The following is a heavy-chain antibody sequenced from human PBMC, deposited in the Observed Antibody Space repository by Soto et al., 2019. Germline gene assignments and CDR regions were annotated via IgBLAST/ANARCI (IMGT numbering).Heavy chain of an antibody. D-gene: IGHD2-15*01. CDR2: IYWNDDK. V-gene: IGHV2-5*01. CDR3: AQVQALPGGNGNIYYYGMDV. Sequence: QITLKESGPTLVKPTQTLTLTCTFSGFSLSTSGVGVGWIRQPPGKALEWLALIYWNDDKRYSPSLKSRLTITTDTYKNQVGLTMTNMDPVDTATYYWAQVQALPGGNGNIYYYGMDVWGQGTTVTVSS. J-gene: IGHJ6*02. CDR1: GFSLSTSGVG.